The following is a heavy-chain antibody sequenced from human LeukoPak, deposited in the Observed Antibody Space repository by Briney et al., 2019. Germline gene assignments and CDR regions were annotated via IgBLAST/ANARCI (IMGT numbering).Heavy chain of an antibody. D-gene: IGHD2-8*01. V-gene: IGHV4-30-4*01. CDR1: GGSISSGDYY. CDR3: ARIRNPVLRYFDY. J-gene: IGHJ4*02. Sequence: SQTLSLTCTVSGGSISSGDYYWSWIRQPPGKGLEWIGYIYYSGSTYYNPSLKSRVTISVDTSKNQFSLKLSSVTAADTAVYYCARIRNPVLRYFDYWGQGTLVTVSS. CDR2: IYYSGST.